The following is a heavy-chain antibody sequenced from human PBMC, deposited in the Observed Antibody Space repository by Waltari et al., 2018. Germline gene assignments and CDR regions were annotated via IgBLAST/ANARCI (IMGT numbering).Heavy chain of an antibody. V-gene: IGHV3-7*01. CDR2: IKQDGSVK. Sequence: EVQLVESGGGLVQPGGSLRLSCAASGSTLSTPWMSWVRQAPGKGLEWLANIKQDGSVKDYVDSVKGRFTISRDNAKNSVYLQMNSLGVEDTAVYYCARSRKSRPRYFDYWGQGTLVTVSS. J-gene: IGHJ4*02. CDR3: ARSRKSRPRYFDY. CDR1: GSTLSTPW.